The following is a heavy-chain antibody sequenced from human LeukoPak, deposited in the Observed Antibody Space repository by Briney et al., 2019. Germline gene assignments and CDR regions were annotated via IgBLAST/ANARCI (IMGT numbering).Heavy chain of an antibody. CDR2: INPTGGST. CDR1: GYTFPSYF. D-gene: IGHD5-12*01. V-gene: IGHV1-46*01. J-gene: IGHJ4*02. CDR3: ARGTRDIVATTDYFDY. Sequence: GASVKVSCKASGYTFPSYFMHWVRQAPGQGLEWMGIINPTGGSTTYAQKFQGRVTMTRDTSTSTTYMELSSLRSEDTAVYYCARGTRDIVATTDYFDYWGQGTLVTVSS.